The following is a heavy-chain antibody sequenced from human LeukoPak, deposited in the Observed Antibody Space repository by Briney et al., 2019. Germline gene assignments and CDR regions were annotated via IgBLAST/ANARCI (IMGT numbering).Heavy chain of an antibody. CDR2: IIPIFGTA. D-gene: IGHD3-22*01. CDR3: AAIPGDYDSSGYKYMPNYYYYGMDV. Sequence: SVKVSCKASGGTFISYAISWVRQAPGQGLEWMGGIIPIFGTANYAQKFQGRVTITADESTSTAYMELSSLRSEDTAVYYCAAIPGDYDSSGYKYMPNYYYYGMDVWGQRTTVTVSS. J-gene: IGHJ6*02. CDR1: GGTFISYA. V-gene: IGHV1-69*01.